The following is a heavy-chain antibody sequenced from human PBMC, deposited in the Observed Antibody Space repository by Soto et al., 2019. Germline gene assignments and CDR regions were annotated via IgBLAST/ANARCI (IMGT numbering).Heavy chain of an antibody. CDR3: ARDLGIVVVPAAILEYYYYGMDV. CDR1: GDSVSSNSAA. D-gene: IGHD2-2*02. V-gene: IGHV6-1*01. J-gene: IGHJ6*02. CDR2: TYYRSKWYN. Sequence: SQTLSLTCVISGDSVSSNSAAWNWIRQSPSRGLEWLGRTYYRSKWYNDYAVSVKSRITINPDTSKNQFSLQLNSVTPEDTAVYYCARDLGIVVVPAAILEYYYYGMDVWGQGTTVTVSS.